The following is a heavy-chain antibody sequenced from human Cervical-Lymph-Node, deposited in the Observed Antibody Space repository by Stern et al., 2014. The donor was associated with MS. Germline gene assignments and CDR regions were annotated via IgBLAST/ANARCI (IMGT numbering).Heavy chain of an antibody. J-gene: IGHJ4*02. CDR3: ARGPPYYFDY. V-gene: IGHV3-33*01. CDR1: GFTFSSYG. Sequence: VQLVQSGGGVVQPGRSLRLSCAASGFTFSSYGMHWVRQAPGKGLEWVAVIWYDGSNKYYADSVTGRFTISRENSQNTLYMHMNSRRAEDTAVYYCARGPPYYFDYWGQGTLVTVSS. CDR2: IWYDGSNK.